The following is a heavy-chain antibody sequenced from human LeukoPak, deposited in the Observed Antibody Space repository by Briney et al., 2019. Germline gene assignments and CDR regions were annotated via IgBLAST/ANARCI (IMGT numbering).Heavy chain of an antibody. CDR2: INHSGST. Sequence: PSETLSLTCAVYGGSFSGYYWSWIRQPPGKGLEWIGEINHSGSTNYNPSLKSRVTISVGTSKNQFSLKLSSVTAADTAVYYCAGPARSCSGGSCARRYWGQGTLVTVSS. CDR3: AGPARSCSGGSCARRY. D-gene: IGHD2-15*01. J-gene: IGHJ4*02. V-gene: IGHV4-34*01. CDR1: GGSFSGYY.